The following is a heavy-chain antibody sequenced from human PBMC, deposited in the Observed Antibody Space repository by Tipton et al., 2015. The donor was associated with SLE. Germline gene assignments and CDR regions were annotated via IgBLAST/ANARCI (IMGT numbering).Heavy chain of an antibody. J-gene: IGHJ4*02. CDR2: INHSGST. CDR3: ARFDYSNWDDY. Sequence: TLSLTCAVYGGSFSGYYWSWIRQSPGKGLEWIGEINHSGSTNYNPSLKSRVTISVDTSRNQFSLKLTSVTAADTAVYFCARFDYSNWDDYWGQGTLVTVSS. CDR1: GGSFSGYY. V-gene: IGHV4-34*09. D-gene: IGHD4-11*01.